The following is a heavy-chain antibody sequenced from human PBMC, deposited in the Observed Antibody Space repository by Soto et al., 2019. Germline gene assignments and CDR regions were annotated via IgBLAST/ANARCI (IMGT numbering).Heavy chain of an antibody. V-gene: IGHV4-39*01. CDR2: IEYNGVT. Sequence: SETLSLTCSVSGASISSRDNYWGWIRQTPGKGLEWIGNIEYNGVTYYNPSIKSRVTVSKDTSKTQCSLKVASVTAADTAIYYCGRVMIGTSRHTDSDYWGQGTQVTVSS. J-gene: IGHJ4*02. CDR1: GASISSRDNY. D-gene: IGHD2-2*01. CDR3: GRVMIGTSRHTDSDY.